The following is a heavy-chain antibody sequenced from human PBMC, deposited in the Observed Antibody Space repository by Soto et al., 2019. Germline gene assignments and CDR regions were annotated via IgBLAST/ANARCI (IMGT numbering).Heavy chain of an antibody. D-gene: IGHD6-6*01. CDR1: GGSFSGYY. Sequence: SETLSLTCAVYGGSFSGYYWSWIRQPPGKGLEWIGEINHSGSTNYNPSLKSRVTILVDTSKNQFSLKLSSVTAADTAVYYCARVRAPPEYSSSSGLLYFDYWGQGTLVTVSS. CDR3: ARVRAPPEYSSSSGLLYFDY. J-gene: IGHJ4*02. CDR2: INHSGST. V-gene: IGHV4-34*01.